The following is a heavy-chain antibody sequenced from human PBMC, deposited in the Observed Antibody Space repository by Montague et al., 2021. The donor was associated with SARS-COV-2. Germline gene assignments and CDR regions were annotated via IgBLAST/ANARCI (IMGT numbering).Heavy chain of an antibody. CDR2: ISYDGSNK. D-gene: IGHD3-16*01. V-gene: IGHV3-30*04. J-gene: IGHJ4*02. CDR3: ARDYDDYIWGSLGPFDY. Sequence: SLRLSCAASGFTFSSYAMHWVRQAPGKGLEWVAVISYDGSNKYYADSVKGRFTISRDNSKNTLYLQMNSLRAEDTAVYYCARDYDDYIWGSLGPFDYWGQGTLVTVSS. CDR1: GFTFSSYA.